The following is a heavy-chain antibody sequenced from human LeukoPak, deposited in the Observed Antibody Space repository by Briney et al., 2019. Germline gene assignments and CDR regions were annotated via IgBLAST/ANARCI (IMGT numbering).Heavy chain of an antibody. Sequence: PSETLSLTCTVSGGSISSSSYYWGWIRQPPGKGLEWIGSIYYSGSTYYNPSLKSRVTISVDTSKNQFSLKLSSVTAADTAVYYCARSTYLGDILHWGQGTLVTVSS. CDR1: GGSISSSSYY. CDR2: IYYSGST. D-gene: IGHD2-15*01. V-gene: IGHV4-39*07. CDR3: ARSTYLGDILH. J-gene: IGHJ1*01.